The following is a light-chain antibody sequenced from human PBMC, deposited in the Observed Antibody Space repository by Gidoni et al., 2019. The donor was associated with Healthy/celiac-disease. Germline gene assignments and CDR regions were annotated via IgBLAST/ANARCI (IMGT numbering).Light chain of an antibody. CDR3: LQDYNFPWT. J-gene: IGKJ1*01. CDR1: QGIRND. CDR2: AAS. V-gene: IGKV1-6*01. Sequence: AIQMSQSPSSLSASVGDRVTITCRASQGIRNDLGWYQQKPGKAPKLLMYAASSLQSGVPSRFSGSGSGTDFPLTIRRLQPEDFATYYFLQDYNFPWTFXQXTKVEI.